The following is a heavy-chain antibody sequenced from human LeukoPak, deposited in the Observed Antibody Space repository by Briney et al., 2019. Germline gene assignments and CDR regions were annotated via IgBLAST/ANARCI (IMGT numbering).Heavy chain of an antibody. CDR1: GGSISSYY. V-gene: IGHV4-59*08. Sequence: PSETLSLTCTVSGGSISSYYWSWIRQPPGKGLEWIGYIYYSVSTNYNPSLKSRVTISVDTSKNQFSLKLSSVTAADTAVYYCARFYYDSSGYYSNYYYYGMDVWGQGTTVTVSS. CDR3: ARFYYDSSGYYSNYYYYGMDV. CDR2: IYYSVST. J-gene: IGHJ6*02. D-gene: IGHD3-22*01.